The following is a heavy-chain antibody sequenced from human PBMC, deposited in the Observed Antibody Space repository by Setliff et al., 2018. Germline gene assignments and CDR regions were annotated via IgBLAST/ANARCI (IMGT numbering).Heavy chain of an antibody. D-gene: IGHD6-13*01. CDR3: ARSEAYYSSSWYRLVSGWFDP. Sequence: ASVKVSCKASGYTFTSYGINWVRQATGQGLEWMGWISAYNGNTNYAQKLQGRVTMTTDTSTSTAYMELRSLRSDDTAVYYCARSEAYYSSSWYRLVSGWFDPWGQGTLVTVSS. CDR2: ISAYNGNT. V-gene: IGHV1-18*01. J-gene: IGHJ5*02. CDR1: GYTFTSYG.